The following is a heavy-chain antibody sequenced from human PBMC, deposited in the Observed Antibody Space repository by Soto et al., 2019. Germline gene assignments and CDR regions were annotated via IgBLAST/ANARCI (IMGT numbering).Heavy chain of an antibody. J-gene: IGHJ6*02. CDR2: IIPIFGTA. CDR1: GYTFTSYA. D-gene: IGHD3-16*01. V-gene: IGHV1-69*13. Sequence: EASVKVSFKASGYTFTSYAMHWVRQAPGQRLEWMGGIIPIFGTANYAQKFQGRVTITADESTSTAYMELSSLRSEDTAVYYCARAGLRHYYYYGMDVWGQGTTGTVSS. CDR3: ARAGLRHYYYYGMDV.